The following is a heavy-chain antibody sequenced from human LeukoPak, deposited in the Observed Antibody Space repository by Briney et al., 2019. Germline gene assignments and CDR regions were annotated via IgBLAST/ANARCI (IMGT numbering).Heavy chain of an antibody. CDR2: IQSKTDGGTT. J-gene: IGHJ4*02. CDR3: ATLTVRGVINI. V-gene: IGHV3-15*01. D-gene: IGHD3-10*01. CDR1: GFTFSNTW. Sequence: GGSLRLSCAASGFTFSNTWMNWVRQAPGKGLEWVGRIQSKTDGGTTEYAAPVKGRFTISRDDPKTTLYLQMNSLKTEDTAVYYCATLTVRGVINIWGQGTLVTVSS.